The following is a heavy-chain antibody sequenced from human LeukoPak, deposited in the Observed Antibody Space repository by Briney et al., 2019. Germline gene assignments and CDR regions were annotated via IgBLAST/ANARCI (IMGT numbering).Heavy chain of an antibody. V-gene: IGHV4-34*01. CDR3: ARGRHCSGGSCYFSPYYYYMDV. Sequence: PSETLSLTCAVYGGSFSGYYWSWIRQPPGKGLEWIGEINHSGSTNYNPSLKSRVTISVDTSKNQFSLKLSSVTAADTAVYYCARGRHCSGGSCYFSPYYYYMDVWGKGTTVTVSS. J-gene: IGHJ6*03. D-gene: IGHD2-15*01. CDR2: INHSGST. CDR1: GGSFSGYY.